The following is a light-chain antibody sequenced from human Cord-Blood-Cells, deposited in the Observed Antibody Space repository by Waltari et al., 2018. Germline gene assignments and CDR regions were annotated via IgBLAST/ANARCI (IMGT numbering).Light chain of an antibody. CDR3: QQYNNWPTFT. V-gene: IGKV3D-15*01. Sequence: EIVMTQSPATLSVSPGERATLSCRASQSVSSNLAWYQQEPGQAPRLLIYGASTKATGTPAMFSGSVSGTEFTLTISSLQSEDFAVYYCQQYNNWPTFTFGPGTKVDIK. J-gene: IGKJ3*01. CDR2: GAS. CDR1: QSVSSN.